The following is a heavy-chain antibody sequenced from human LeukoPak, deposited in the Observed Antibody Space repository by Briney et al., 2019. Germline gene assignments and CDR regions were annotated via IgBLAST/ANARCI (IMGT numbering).Heavy chain of an antibody. CDR1: GFTFSSYA. CDR3: ESSSWDAPHYYYGMDV. Sequence: GGSLRLSCAASGFTFSSYAMHWVRQAPGKGLEWVAGISYDGSNKYYADSVKGRFTISRDNSKNTLYLQMNSLRAEDTAVYYCESSSWDAPHYYYGMDVWGQGTTVTVSS. D-gene: IGHD6-13*01. V-gene: IGHV3-30-3*01. J-gene: IGHJ6*02. CDR2: ISYDGSNK.